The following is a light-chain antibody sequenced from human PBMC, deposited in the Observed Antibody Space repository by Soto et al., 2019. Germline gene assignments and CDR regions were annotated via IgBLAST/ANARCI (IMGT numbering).Light chain of an antibody. V-gene: IGLV2-14*01. CDR3: ISYASTSLYV. Sequence: QSALTQPASVSGSPEQSITISCTGTSSDVGAYNYVSWYQQYPGKAPKVMIFEVSHRPSGVSNRFSGSKSGNTASLTISGLQAEDEADYYCISYASTSLYVFGTGTKVTVL. J-gene: IGLJ1*01. CDR1: SSDVGAYNY. CDR2: EVS.